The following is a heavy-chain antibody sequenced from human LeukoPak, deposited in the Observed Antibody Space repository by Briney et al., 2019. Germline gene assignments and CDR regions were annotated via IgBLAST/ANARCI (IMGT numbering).Heavy chain of an antibody. D-gene: IGHD5-18*01. J-gene: IGHJ4*02. Sequence: SVKVSCTASGGTFSGYAISWVRQAPGQGLEWMGGIIPIFGTANYAQKFQGRVTITADESTSTAYMELSSLRSEDTAVYYCVRDGYSYGYVYWGQGTLVTVSS. CDR3: VRDGYSYGYVY. CDR2: IIPIFGTA. CDR1: GGTFSGYA. V-gene: IGHV1-69*13.